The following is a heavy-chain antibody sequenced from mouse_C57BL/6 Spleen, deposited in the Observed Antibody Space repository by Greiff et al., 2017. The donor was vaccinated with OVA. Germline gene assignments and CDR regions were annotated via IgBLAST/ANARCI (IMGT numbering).Heavy chain of an antibody. CDR3: ARGDYGSSYRYFDV. CDR1: GFTFSDYG. D-gene: IGHD1-1*01. V-gene: IGHV5-17*01. CDR2: ISSGSSTI. Sequence: EVKLVESGGGLVKPGGSLKLSCAASGFTFSDYGMHWVRQAPEKALEWVAYISSGSSTIYYADTVKGRFTISRDNAKNTLFLQMTSLRSEDTAMYYCARGDYGSSYRYFDVWGTGTTVTVSS. J-gene: IGHJ1*03.